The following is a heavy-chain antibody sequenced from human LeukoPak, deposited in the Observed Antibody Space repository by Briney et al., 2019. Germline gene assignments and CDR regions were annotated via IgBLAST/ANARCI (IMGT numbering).Heavy chain of an antibody. Sequence: ASVKVSCKASGYTFTSYYMHWVRQAPGQGLEWMGIINPSGGSTSCAQKFQGRVTMTRDTSTSTVYMELSSLRSEDTAVYYCARRYCSSTSCYQFDYWGQGTLVTVSS. J-gene: IGHJ4*02. CDR3: ARRYCSSTSCYQFDY. D-gene: IGHD2-2*01. CDR1: GYTFTSYY. CDR2: INPSGGST. V-gene: IGHV1-46*01.